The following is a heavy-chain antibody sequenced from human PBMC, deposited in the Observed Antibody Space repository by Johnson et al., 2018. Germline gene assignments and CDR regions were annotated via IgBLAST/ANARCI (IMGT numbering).Heavy chain of an antibody. V-gene: IGHV3-9*01. J-gene: IGHJ3*02. CDR3: AKDNAGLDAFDI. Sequence: YADSVKGRFTISRDNAKNSLYLQMNSLRAEDTALYYCAKDNAGLDAFDIWGQGTMVTVSS. D-gene: IGHD1-14*01.